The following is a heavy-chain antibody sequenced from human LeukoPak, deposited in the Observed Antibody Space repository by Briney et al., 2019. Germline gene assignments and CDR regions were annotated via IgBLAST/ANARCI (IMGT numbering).Heavy chain of an antibody. CDR3: ASGLRCFDWLPLLDY. Sequence: ASVKVSCKASGYTFTGYYMHWVRQAPGQGLEWMGWINPNSGGTNYAQKFQGRVTMTRDTSISTAYMELSRLRSDDTAVYYCASGLRCFDWLPLLDYWGQGTLVTVSS. CDR1: GYTFTGYY. V-gene: IGHV1-2*02. CDR2: INPNSGGT. J-gene: IGHJ4*02. D-gene: IGHD3-9*01.